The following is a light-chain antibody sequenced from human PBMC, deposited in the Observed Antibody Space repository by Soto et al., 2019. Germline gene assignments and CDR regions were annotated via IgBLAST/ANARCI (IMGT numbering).Light chain of an antibody. Sequence: MMMTQSPATLSVSPGERVTLSCRTSHSVNSHVAWYQQKPGQAPRLLLYGASTRATGIPARFSGSGSGTDFTLTISSLEPEDFAVYYCQQRSNSITFGQGTRLEIK. J-gene: IGKJ5*01. CDR3: QQRSNSIT. CDR2: GAS. CDR1: HSVNSH. V-gene: IGKV3-11*01.